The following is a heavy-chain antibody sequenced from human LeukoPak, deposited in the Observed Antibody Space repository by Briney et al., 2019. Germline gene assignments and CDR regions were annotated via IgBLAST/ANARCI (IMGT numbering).Heavy chain of an antibody. CDR3: ARDRSSGWSAGFDP. D-gene: IGHD6-19*01. J-gene: IGHJ5*02. V-gene: IGHV4-59*01. CDR2: IYYSGST. Sequence: SETLSLTCTVSGGSISSYYWSRIRQPPGKGLEWIGYIYYSGSTNYNPSLKSRVTISVDTSKNQFSLKLSSVTAADTAVYYCARDRSSGWSAGFDPWGQGTLVTVSS. CDR1: GGSISSYY.